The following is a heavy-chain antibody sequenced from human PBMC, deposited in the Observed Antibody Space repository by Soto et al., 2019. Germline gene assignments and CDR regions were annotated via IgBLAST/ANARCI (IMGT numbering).Heavy chain of an antibody. Sequence: PGGSLRLSCAASGFTFNSYAMHWVRKSPGKGLEWVAVISYDGSNKYYADSVKGRFTISRDNSKNTLYLQMNSLRAEDTAVYYCASWYYDSSPIFDYWGQGTLVTVSS. V-gene: IGHV3-30-3*01. CDR3: ASWYYDSSPIFDY. CDR2: ISYDGSNK. D-gene: IGHD3-22*01. J-gene: IGHJ4*02. CDR1: GFTFNSYA.